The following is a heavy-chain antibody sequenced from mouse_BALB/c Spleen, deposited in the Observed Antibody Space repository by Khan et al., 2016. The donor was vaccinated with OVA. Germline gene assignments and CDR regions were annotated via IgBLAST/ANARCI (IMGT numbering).Heavy chain of an antibody. CDR1: GYTFTDYS. CDR2: INTETGEP. Sequence: QIQLVQSGPELKKPGETVKISCKASGYTFTDYSMHWVKQAPGKGLKWMGWINTETGEPTYADDFKGRFAFSLETPASTAYLQINNLKNEDTATYFCARSFLYYYGSSPFDYWGQGTLVTVSA. J-gene: IGHJ3*01. V-gene: IGHV9-2-1*01. D-gene: IGHD1-1*01. CDR3: ARSFLYYYGSSPFDY.